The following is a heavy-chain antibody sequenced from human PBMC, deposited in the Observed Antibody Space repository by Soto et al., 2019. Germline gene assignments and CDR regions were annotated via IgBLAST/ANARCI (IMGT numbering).Heavy chain of an antibody. CDR1: GGSISSGGYY. Sequence: PSETLSFTCTVSGGSISSGGYYWSWIRQHPGKGLEWIGYIYYSGSTYYNPAPKSRVTISVDTSKNQFSLKLSSVTAADTAVYDCARERYSSSWNDAFDIWGQGTMVTVSS. CDR3: ARERYSSSWNDAFDI. J-gene: IGHJ3*02. D-gene: IGHD6-13*01. CDR2: IYYSGST. V-gene: IGHV4-31*03.